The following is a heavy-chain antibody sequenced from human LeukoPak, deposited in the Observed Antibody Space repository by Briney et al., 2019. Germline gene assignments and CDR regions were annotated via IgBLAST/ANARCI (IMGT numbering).Heavy chain of an antibody. CDR2: INPDGTEK. CDR3: VRDDRGIAVGSRDH. CDR1: GFSFSNHW. J-gene: IGHJ4*02. D-gene: IGHD6-19*01. V-gene: IGHV3-7*03. Sequence: PGGSLRLSCAASGFSFSNHWMIWVRQAPGKGLEWVATINPDGTEKRYVYSVKGRFTISRDNGKNSLYLQMSSLRAEDTAVYYCVRDDRGIAVGSRDHGAQGSLVTVSS.